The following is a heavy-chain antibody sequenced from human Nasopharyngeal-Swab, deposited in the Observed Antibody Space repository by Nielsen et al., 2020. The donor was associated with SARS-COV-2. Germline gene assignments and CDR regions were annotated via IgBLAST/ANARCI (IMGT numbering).Heavy chain of an antibody. Sequence: GGSLRLSCAASGFTFSSYGMHWVCQAPGKGLEWVAVISYDGSNKYYADSVKGRFTISRDNSKNTLYLQMNSLRAEDTAVYYCARETVAGTRPDYWGQGTLVTVSS. V-gene: IGHV3-30*03. CDR3: ARETVAGTRPDY. CDR2: ISYDGSNK. D-gene: IGHD6-19*01. J-gene: IGHJ4*02. CDR1: GFTFSSYG.